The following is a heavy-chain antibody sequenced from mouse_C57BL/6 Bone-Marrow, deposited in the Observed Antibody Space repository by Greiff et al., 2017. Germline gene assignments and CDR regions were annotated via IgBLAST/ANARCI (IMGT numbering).Heavy chain of an antibody. V-gene: IGHV1-53*01. D-gene: IGHD3-2*02. CDR3: ARNSSGYWFAY. CDR1: GYTFTSYW. J-gene: IGHJ3*01. CDR2: IYPSNGGT. Sequence: QVQLQQPGPELVKPGASVKLSCKASGYTFTSYWMHWVKQRPGQGLEWIGNIYPSNGGTNYNEKFKSKATLTVDKSSSTAYMQLDRLTSEDSAVYYCARNSSGYWFAYWGQGTLLTVSA.